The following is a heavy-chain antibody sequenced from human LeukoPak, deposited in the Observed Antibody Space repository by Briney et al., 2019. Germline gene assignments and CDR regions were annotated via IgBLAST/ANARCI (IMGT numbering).Heavy chain of an antibody. J-gene: IGHJ4*02. D-gene: IGHD3-10*01. Sequence: GGSLRLSCSASGFTFSSFALHWVRQAPGKGLEYVSGISNTGVSTYYADSVTGRFTISRDNSKNTLYLQMGSLGAEDTAIYYCVKDDSYYYDSGIYPYWGQGTLVTVSS. CDR2: ISNTGVST. CDR1: GFTFSSFA. V-gene: IGHV3-64D*06. CDR3: VKDDSYYYDSGIYPY.